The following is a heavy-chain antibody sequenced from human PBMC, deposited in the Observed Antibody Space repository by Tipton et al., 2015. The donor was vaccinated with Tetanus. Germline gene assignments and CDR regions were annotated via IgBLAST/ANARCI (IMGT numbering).Heavy chain of an antibody. D-gene: IGHD6-25*01. J-gene: IGHJ1*01. CDR3: TNHWVKRTWCSGGEYFQN. CDR1: GITFSSYA. CDR2: ISDTGTRA. V-gene: IGHV3-23*01. Sequence: SLRLSCVVSGITFSSYAMTWVRQAPGKGLEWVATISDTGTRASFPDSVKNRFFITRDDSINTVFLQMTRLRADDTAKYFCTNHWVKRTWCSGGEYFQNWGRGTLVTVSS.